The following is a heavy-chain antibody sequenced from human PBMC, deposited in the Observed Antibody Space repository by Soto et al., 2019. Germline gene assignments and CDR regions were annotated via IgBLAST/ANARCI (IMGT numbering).Heavy chain of an antibody. CDR3: AGGFAAGYH. CDR2: FNPTSGST. J-gene: IGHJ5*02. V-gene: IGHV1-46*01. D-gene: IGHD3-16*01. CDR1: GYTFINYY. Sequence: QVQLVQSGAEVKKPGASVKLSCKASGYTFINYYIHWVRQAPGQGLEWMGIFNPTSGSTNYAQKFQGRGHLTNDTATEKSYMGLSNPGFDDTAGFYLAGGFAAGYHWGQGTLVTVSS.